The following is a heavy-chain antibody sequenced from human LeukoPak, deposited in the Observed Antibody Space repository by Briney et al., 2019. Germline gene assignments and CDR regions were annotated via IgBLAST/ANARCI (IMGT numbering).Heavy chain of an antibody. CDR1: GFTFGDYA. V-gene: IGHV3-49*04. D-gene: IGHD6-19*01. Sequence: GGSLRLSCTASGFTFGDYAMSWVRQAPGKGREWVGFIRSKAYGGTTEYAASVKGRFTISRDDSKSIAYLQMNSLKTEDTAVYYCTIDSSGWYYFDYWGQGTLVTVSS. J-gene: IGHJ4*02. CDR3: TIDSSGWYYFDY. CDR2: IRSKAYGGTT.